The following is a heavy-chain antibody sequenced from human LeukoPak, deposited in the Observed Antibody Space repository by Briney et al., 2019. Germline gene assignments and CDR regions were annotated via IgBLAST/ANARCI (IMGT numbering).Heavy chain of an antibody. D-gene: IGHD2/OR15-2a*01. CDR2: INHSGST. V-gene: IGHV4-34*01. CDR1: GGSFNGYY. J-gene: IGHJ4*02. Sequence: SETLSLTCAVYGGSFNGYYWSWIRQPPGNGLEWIGEINHSGSTYYNPTLKSRVTISVDTSKNQFSLKLSSVTAADTAVYYCARNFQYFDLPDYWGQGTLVTVSS. CDR3: ARNFQYFDLPDY.